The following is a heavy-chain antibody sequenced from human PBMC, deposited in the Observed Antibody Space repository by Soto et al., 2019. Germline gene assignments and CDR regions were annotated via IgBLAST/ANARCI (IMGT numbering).Heavy chain of an antibody. D-gene: IGHD6-25*01. J-gene: IGHJ4*02. CDR2: IYYTGAT. Sequence: QVELQESGPRLVKSSGTLSLTCEVSSGSISTGNWWSWVRQPPGKGLEWIGEIYYTGATNYNPSLKSRVTRTIDKSRDQFSLSLTSATAADTAVYYCARVFSSGSGWMYYFDFWGQGILVSVSS. V-gene: IGHV4-4*02. CDR3: ARVFSSGSGWMYYFDF. CDR1: SGSISTGNW.